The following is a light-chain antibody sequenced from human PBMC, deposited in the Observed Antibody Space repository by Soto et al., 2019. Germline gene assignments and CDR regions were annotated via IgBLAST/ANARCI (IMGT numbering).Light chain of an antibody. J-gene: IGLJ1*01. V-gene: IGLV2-8*01. CDR2: EVS. Sequence: QSALTQPPSASGSPGQSVTISYTGTSSDVGGYNYVSWYQQHPGKAPKLMIYEVSKRPSGVPDRFSGSKSGNTASLTVSGLQAEDAADYYCSSYAGSNNLVFGTGTKLTVL. CDR3: SSYAGSNNLV. CDR1: SSDVGGYNY.